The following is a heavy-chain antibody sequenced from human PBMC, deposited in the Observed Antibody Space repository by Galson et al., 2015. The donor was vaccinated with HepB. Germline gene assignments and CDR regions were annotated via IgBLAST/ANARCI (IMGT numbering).Heavy chain of an antibody. V-gene: IGHV3-23*01. CDR3: AKNSSGLDF. CDR1: GFIFSSYA. CDR2: IGNSGAGT. J-gene: IGHJ3*01. Sequence: SLRLSCAASGFIFSSYAMSWVRQAPGKGLEWVSAIGNSGAGTYYTDSVRGRFTVSRDNSKNTLYLQMNSLRAEDTAVYYCAKNSSGLDFWGQGTLVTVSS. D-gene: IGHD2-15*01.